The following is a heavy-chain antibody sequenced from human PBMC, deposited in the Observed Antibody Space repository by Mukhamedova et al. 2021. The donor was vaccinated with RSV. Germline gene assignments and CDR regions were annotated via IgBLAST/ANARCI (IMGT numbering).Heavy chain of an antibody. V-gene: IGHV1-46*01. CDR3: ARIRDYYDSSGYYFDY. J-gene: IGHJ4*02. Sequence: QWYQRRVTMTRDTSTSTVYMELSSLRSEDTAVYYCARIRDYYDSSGYYFDYWGQGTLVIVSS. D-gene: IGHD3-22*01.